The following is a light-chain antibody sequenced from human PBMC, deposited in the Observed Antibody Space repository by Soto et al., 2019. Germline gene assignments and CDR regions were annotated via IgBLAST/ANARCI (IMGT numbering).Light chain of an antibody. Sequence: AIQLTQSPSSLSASVGDRITVTCRASQGISSALAWYQQKPGKAPKLLIYDASSLESGVPSRFSGSGSGTDFTLTSSSLQPEAFATYYCQQFNRYPQPGLTFGGGTKAEIK. CDR3: QQFNRYPQPGLT. CDR1: QGISSA. V-gene: IGKV1-13*02. J-gene: IGKJ4*01. CDR2: DAS.